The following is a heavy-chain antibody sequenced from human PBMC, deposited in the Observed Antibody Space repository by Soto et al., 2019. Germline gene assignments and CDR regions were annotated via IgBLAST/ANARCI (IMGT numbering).Heavy chain of an antibody. CDR3: TRDTVLVPHATGAGYYYYGMDV. J-gene: IGHJ6*02. D-gene: IGHD2-2*01. CDR2: IRSKAYGGTT. Sequence: GGSLRLSCTASGFTFGDYAMSWVRQAPGKGLEWVGFIRSKAYGGTTEYAASVKGRFTISRDDSKSIAYLQMNSLKTEDTAVYYCTRDTVLVPHATGAGYYYYGMDVWGQGTTVTVSS. V-gene: IGHV3-49*04. CDR1: GFTFGDYA.